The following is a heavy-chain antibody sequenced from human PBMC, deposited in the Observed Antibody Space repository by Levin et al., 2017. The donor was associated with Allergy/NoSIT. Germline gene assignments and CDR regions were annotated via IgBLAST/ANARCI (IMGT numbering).Heavy chain of an antibody. CDR2: ISGYNGNT. CDR1: GYTFTTYG. CDR3: ARKARDAFDI. J-gene: IGHJ3*02. Sequence: GASVKVSCKASGYTFTTYGISWVRQAPGQGLQWMGWISGYNGNTHYAQKLQGRVTMTTDTSTSTAYMELRSLRSEDTAVYYCARKARDAFDIWGQGTMVTVSS. V-gene: IGHV1-18*01.